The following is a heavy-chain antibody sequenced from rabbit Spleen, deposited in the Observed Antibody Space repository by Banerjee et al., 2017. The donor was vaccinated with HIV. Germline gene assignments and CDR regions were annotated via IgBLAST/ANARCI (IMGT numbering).Heavy chain of an antibody. D-gene: IGHD6-1*01. CDR3: ARGRNSYGYGGYAASTRLDL. CDR2: FSAGTGNI. V-gene: IGHV1S45*01. J-gene: IGHJ3*01. Sequence: QEQLEESGGGLVKPEGSLTLTCTASGFSFSSGCWISWVRQAPGKGLEWIGYFSAGTGNIYYASWAKGRFTISKISSTTVTLQMTSLTAADTATYFCARGRNSYGYGGYAASTRLDLWGQGTLVTVS. CDR1: GFSFSSGCW.